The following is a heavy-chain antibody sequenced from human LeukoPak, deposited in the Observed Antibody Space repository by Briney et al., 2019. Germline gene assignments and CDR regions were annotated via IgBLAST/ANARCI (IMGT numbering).Heavy chain of an antibody. CDR2: TFYRPKWYN. CDR3: GRTVGYFDY. Sequence: SQTLSLTCAISGDSVSNKDAAWNWIRESPSRGLEWLGRTFYRPKWYNDYAVSVKGRIIVSADTSKNQFSLHLNSVTPDDTGVYYCGRTVGYFDYWGQGILVTVSP. V-gene: IGHV6-1*01. D-gene: IGHD2-15*01. CDR1: GDSVSNKDAA. J-gene: IGHJ4*02.